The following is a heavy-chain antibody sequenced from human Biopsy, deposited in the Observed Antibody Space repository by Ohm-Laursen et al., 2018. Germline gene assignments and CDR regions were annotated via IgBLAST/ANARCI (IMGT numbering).Heavy chain of an antibody. CDR3: ARGRRHCSGTCSRWYFDL. J-gene: IGHJ2*01. V-gene: IGHV1-2*02. CDR1: GYTFTSFS. CDR2: INPKSGDT. Sequence: ASVKVSCKPSGYTFTSFSVHWLRQAPGQGLEWMGWINPKSGDTDYPQNFQGRVSMTRDTSISTAYMDLSRLRSDDTAVYYCARGRRHCSGTCSRWYFDLWGRGTLVTVSS. D-gene: IGHD2-2*01.